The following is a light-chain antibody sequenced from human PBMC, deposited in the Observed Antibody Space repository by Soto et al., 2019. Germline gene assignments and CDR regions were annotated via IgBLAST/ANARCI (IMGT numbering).Light chain of an antibody. CDR1: QSVLYSSNNRNY. CDR2: WAS. J-gene: IGKJ3*01. Sequence: DIVMTQSPDSLAVSLGERATINCKSSQSVLYSSNNRNYLAWYQQKPGQPPKLLIYWASARESGVPGRFSGSGSGTDFPLSSSSLQAEDVAVYCCQQYYATPFTFGPGTTVDIK. CDR3: QQYYATPFT. V-gene: IGKV4-1*01.